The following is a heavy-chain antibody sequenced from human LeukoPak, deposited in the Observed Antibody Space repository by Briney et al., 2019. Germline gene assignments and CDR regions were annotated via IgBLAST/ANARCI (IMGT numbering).Heavy chain of an antibody. Sequence: PGGSLRLSCAASGFTFSSYSMNWVRQAPGKGLEWVSSISSSSSYIYYADSVKGRFTISRDNAKNSLYLQMNSLRAEDTAVYHCARDSIAAAGTMPSFLFLPADAFDYWGQGTLVTVSS. J-gene: IGHJ4*02. CDR2: ISSSSSYI. CDR1: GFTFSSYS. CDR3: ARDSIAAAGTMPSFLFLPADAFDY. D-gene: IGHD6-13*01. V-gene: IGHV3-21*01.